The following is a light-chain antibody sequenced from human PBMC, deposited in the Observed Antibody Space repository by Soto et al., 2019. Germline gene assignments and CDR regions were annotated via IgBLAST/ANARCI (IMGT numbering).Light chain of an antibody. Sequence: QSALTQPPSASGSPGQSVTISCTGTSSDVCGYNYVSWYQHHPGEAPKLMIYEVSKRPSGVPDRFSGSKSGNTASLTVSGLQAEDEADYYCSSYGGSNNYVFGTGTKLTVL. CDR3: SSYGGSNNYV. CDR2: EVS. V-gene: IGLV2-8*01. J-gene: IGLJ1*01. CDR1: SSDVCGYNY.